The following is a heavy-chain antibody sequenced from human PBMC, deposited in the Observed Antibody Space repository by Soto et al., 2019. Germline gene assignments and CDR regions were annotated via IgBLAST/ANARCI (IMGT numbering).Heavy chain of an antibody. Sequence: SGPTLVNPTQTLTLTCTFSGFSLSTSGVGVGWIRQPPGKALEWLALIYLDDDKRYSPSLKSRLTITKDTSKNQVVLTMTNMDSVDTATYYCAQDQYDYDFWSGYSNWFDPWGQGTLVTVSS. V-gene: IGHV2-5*02. D-gene: IGHD3-3*01. CDR1: GFSLSTSGVG. J-gene: IGHJ5*02. CDR2: IYLDDDK. CDR3: AQDQYDYDFWSGYSNWFDP.